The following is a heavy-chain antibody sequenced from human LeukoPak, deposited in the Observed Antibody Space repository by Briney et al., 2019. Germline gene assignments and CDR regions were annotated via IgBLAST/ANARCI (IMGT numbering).Heavy chain of an antibody. Sequence: SETLSLTCTVSGGSISSYYWSWIWQPPGKGLEWIGYIYYSGSTNYNPSLKSRVTISVNTSKNQFSLKLSSVTAADTAVYYCARGGAKGDYWGQGTLVTVSS. CDR1: GGSISSYY. D-gene: IGHD4-17*01. V-gene: IGHV4-59*01. J-gene: IGHJ4*02. CDR3: ARGGAKGDY. CDR2: IYYSGST.